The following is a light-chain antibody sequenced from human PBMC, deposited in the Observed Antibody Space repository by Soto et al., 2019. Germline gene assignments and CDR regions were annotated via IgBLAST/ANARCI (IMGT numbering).Light chain of an antibody. CDR1: SSNIETND. CDR2: SND. CDR3: ATWDDSLSGVV. Sequence: QSVLTQPPSASGTPGQRVTISCSGSSSNIETNDIFWHQQLPGSAPKLIIYSNDQRPSGVPDRFSASKSGTSASLAISGLRSEDEAEHFCATWDDSLSGVVFGGGTKLTVL. J-gene: IGLJ2*01. V-gene: IGLV1-47*02.